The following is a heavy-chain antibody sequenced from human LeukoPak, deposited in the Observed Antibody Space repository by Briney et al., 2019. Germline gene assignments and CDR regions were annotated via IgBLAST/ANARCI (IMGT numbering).Heavy chain of an antibody. Sequence: GGSLRLSCAASGFTFSSYAMSWVRQAPGKGLEWVSAISGSGGSTYYADSVKGRFTISGDNSKNTLYLQMNSLRAEDTAVYYCAKSTASIWFGEFHFDYWGQGTLVTVSS. D-gene: IGHD3-10*01. J-gene: IGHJ4*02. CDR1: GFTFSSYA. CDR2: ISGSGGST. CDR3: AKSTASIWFGEFHFDY. V-gene: IGHV3-23*01.